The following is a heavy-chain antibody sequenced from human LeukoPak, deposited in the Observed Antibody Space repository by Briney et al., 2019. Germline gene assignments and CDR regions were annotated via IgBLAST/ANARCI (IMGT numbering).Heavy chain of an antibody. CDR2: IYWDDDK. CDR1: GFSLSTSGVA. D-gene: IGHD3-10*01. Sequence: SGPMLVKPTQTLTLTCTLSGFSLSTSGVAVAWIRQPPGKALEYLGLIYWDDDKRYNPSLKARLPITKGTSDNQVLLRMTSMDPLDTATDYCAKRFGSGTFYYFDYWGQGTLVTVSS. J-gene: IGHJ4*02. CDR3: AKRFGSGTFYYFDY. V-gene: IGHV2-5*02.